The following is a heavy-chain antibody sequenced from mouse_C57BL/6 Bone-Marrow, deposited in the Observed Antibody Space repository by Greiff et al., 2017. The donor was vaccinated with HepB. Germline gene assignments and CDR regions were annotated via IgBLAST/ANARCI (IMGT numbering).Heavy chain of an antibody. CDR2: ISNLAYSI. J-gene: IGHJ1*03. CDR3: ARRGGYFDV. Sequence: DVMLVESGGGLVQPGGSLKLSCAASGFTFSDYGMAWVRQAPRKGPEWVAFISNLAYSIYYADTVTGRFTISRENAKNTLYLEMSSLRSEDTAMYYCARRGGYFDVWGTGTTVTVSS. CDR1: GFTFSDYG. V-gene: IGHV5-15*04.